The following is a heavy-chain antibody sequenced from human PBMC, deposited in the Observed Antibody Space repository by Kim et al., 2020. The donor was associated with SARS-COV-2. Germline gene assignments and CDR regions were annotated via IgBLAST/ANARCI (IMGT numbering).Heavy chain of an antibody. V-gene: IGHV3-7*03. Sequence: GGSLRLSCAASGFTFSSYWMSWGRQAPGKGLEWVANIKQDGSEKYYVDSVKGRFTISRDNAKNSLYLQMNSLRAEDTAVYYCARDLFPYYYGSGSYPYPGYWGQGTLVTVSS. J-gene: IGHJ4*02. CDR1: GFTFSSYW. CDR2: IKQDGSEK. CDR3: ARDLFPYYYGSGSYPYPGY. D-gene: IGHD3-10*01.